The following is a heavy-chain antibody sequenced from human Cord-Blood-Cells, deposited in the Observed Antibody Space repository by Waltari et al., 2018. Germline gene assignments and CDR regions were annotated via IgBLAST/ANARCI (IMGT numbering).Heavy chain of an antibody. CDR3: ATAYYYDSSGYYYFDY. V-gene: IGHV1-24*01. D-gene: IGHD3-22*01. CDR2: FDPEDGET. CDR1: GYTLTDLS. Sequence: QVQLVQSGAEVKKPGASVKVSCKVSGYTLTDLSMHWVRQAAGKGLEWMGGFDPEDGETIYAQKFQGRVTMTEDTSTDTAYMELSSLRSEDTAVYYCATAYYYDSSGYYYFDYWGQGTLVTVSS. J-gene: IGHJ4*02.